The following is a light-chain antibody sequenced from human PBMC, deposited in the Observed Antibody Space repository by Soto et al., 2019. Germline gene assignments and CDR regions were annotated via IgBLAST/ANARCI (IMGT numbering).Light chain of an antibody. CDR2: DAS. Sequence: DIPMTQSPATLSASIGDRVTITCQASQRISTWLAWYQQKPGKAPKLLIYDASSLKSGVPSRFSGSGSGTEFTLTISTLQPDDFATYYCQQYNSFWTFGQGTKVEIK. CDR1: QRISTW. V-gene: IGKV1-5*01. CDR3: QQYNSFWT. J-gene: IGKJ1*01.